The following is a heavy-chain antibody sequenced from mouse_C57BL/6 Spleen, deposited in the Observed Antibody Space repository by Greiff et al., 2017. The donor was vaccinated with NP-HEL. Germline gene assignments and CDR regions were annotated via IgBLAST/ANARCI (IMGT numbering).Heavy chain of an antibody. CDR3: ANRGTTVVATGRDYFDY. D-gene: IGHD1-1*01. V-gene: IGHV1-69*01. CDR2: IDPSDSYT. Sequence: QVQLQQPGAELVMPGASVKLSCKASGYTFTSYWMHWVKQRPGQGLEWIGEIDPSDSYTNYNQKFKGKSTLTVDKSSSTAYMQLSSLTSEDSAVYYCANRGTTVVATGRDYFDYWGKGTTLTVSS. J-gene: IGHJ2*01. CDR1: GYTFTSYW.